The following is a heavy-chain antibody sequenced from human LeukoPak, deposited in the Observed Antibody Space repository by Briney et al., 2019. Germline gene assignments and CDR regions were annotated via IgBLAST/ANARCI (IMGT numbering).Heavy chain of an antibody. CDR2: ISAYNGNT. J-gene: IGHJ6*02. D-gene: IGHD3-22*01. Sequence: GASVKVSCKASGYTFTSYGISWVRQAPGQGLEWMGWISAYNGNTNYAQKLQGRVTMTTDTSTSTAYMELRSLRSDDTAVYYCASNANYYDSSGYYWDYYYYGMDVWGRGTTVTVSS. CDR1: GYTFTSYG. V-gene: IGHV1-18*01. CDR3: ASNANYYDSSGYYWDYYYYGMDV.